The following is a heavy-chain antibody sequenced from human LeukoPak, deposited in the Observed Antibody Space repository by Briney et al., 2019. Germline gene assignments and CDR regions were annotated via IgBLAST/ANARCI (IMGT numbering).Heavy chain of an antibody. V-gene: IGHV4-39*07. D-gene: IGHD3-10*01. J-gene: IGHJ4*02. Sequence: SETLSLTCTVSGGSISSSSYYWGWIRQPPGKGLEWIGSIYYSGSTYYNPSLKSRVTISVDTSKNQFSLKLSSVTAADTAVYYCARDTGYRKLWFGELLNGWGQGTLVTVSS. CDR3: ARDTGYRKLWFGELLNG. CDR1: GGSISSSSYY. CDR2: IYYSGST.